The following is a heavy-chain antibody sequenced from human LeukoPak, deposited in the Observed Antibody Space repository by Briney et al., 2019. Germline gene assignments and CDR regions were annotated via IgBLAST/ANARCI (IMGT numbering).Heavy chain of an antibody. CDR1: GFTFSSYW. CDR3: ARGRGYSGCDSLDY. V-gene: IGHV3-7*01. D-gene: IGHD5-12*01. J-gene: IGHJ4*02. Sequence: PGGSLRLSCAASGFTFSSYWMSWVRQAPGKGLEWVANIKQDGSEKYYVDSVKGRFTISRDNAKNSLYLQMNSLRAEDTAVYYCARGRGYSGCDSLDYWGQGTLVTVSS. CDR2: IKQDGSEK.